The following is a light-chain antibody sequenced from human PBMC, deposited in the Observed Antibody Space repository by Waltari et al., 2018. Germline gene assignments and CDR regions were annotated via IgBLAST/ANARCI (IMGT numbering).Light chain of an antibody. Sequence: DIQMTQPPSSLSASIGDRVTITCRASQSVGIYLNWYQQKPGKAPKLLIYGASTLHSGVPSRFSGSGSGTDFTLTITSLQPEDSATYCCQQSSSTLTFGGGTRVEI. CDR2: GAS. CDR1: QSVGIY. J-gene: IGKJ4*01. CDR3: QQSSSTLT. V-gene: IGKV1-39*01.